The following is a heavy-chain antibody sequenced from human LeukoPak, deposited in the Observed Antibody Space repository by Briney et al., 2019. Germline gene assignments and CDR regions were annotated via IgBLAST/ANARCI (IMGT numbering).Heavy chain of an antibody. D-gene: IGHD6-19*01. J-gene: IGHJ6*03. CDR2: IYFRGSI. CDR1: GGSISSYY. V-gene: IGHV4-59*08. Sequence: RSETLSLTCTVSGGSISSYYWSWIRQTPGKGLEWIGNIYFRGSINYNPPLKSRVTISEDTSKNQLSLKLSSVTAADTAVYYCARHGQWLTYYTYYYMDVWGKGTTVTVSS. CDR3: ARHGQWLTYYTYYYMDV.